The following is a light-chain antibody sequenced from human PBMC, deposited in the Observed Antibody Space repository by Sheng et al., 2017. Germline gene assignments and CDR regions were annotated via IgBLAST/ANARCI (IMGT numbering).Light chain of an antibody. CDR2: EDD. Sequence: NFVLTQPHSVSESPGKTVTISCTRSSGSIANNYVQWYQQRPGSSPTTVIYEDDQRPAGVPYRFSGSIDSSSNSASLTISGLKTEDEADYYCQSYDNTTLWVFGGGTKVTVL. CDR3: QSYDNTTLWV. CDR1: SGSIANNY. J-gene: IGLJ3*02. V-gene: IGLV6-57*01.